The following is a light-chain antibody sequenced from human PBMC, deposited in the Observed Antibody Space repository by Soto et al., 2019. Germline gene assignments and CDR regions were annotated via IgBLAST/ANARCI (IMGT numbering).Light chain of an antibody. CDR1: SSDVGGYSY. V-gene: IGLV2-14*01. J-gene: IGLJ1*01. Sequence: QSALTQPASVSGSPVESIVISCTGTSSDVGGYSYVSWYQPQPGKAPKLVISDVSNRPSGVSDRFSGSKSGNTASLTISGLQTDDEADYYCASYTTSSTYVFGTGTKVTVL. CDR2: DVS. CDR3: ASYTTSSTYV.